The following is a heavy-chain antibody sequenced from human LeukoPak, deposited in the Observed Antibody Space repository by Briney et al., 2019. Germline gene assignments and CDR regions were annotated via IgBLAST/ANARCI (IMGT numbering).Heavy chain of an antibody. D-gene: IGHD5-12*01. J-gene: IGHJ4*02. Sequence: PGGSLRLSCAASGFTFSSYGMHWVRQAPGKGLEWVAVISYDGSNKYYADSVKGRFTISRDNSKNTLYLQMNGLRAEDTAVYYCAHLSGDIVATIEPFDYWGQGTLVTVSS. V-gene: IGHV3-30*03. CDR3: AHLSGDIVATIEPFDY. CDR1: GFTFSSYG. CDR2: ISYDGSNK.